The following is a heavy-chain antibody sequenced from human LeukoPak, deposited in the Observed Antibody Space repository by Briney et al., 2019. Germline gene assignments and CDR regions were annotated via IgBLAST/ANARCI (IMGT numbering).Heavy chain of an antibody. CDR2: INWNGGST. CDR3: ARLDYDRSGYYRYYFDY. CDR1: GFTFDGYG. V-gene: IGHV3-20*04. D-gene: IGHD3-22*01. J-gene: IGHJ4*02. Sequence: GGSLRLSCVASGFTFDGYGMSWVRQAPGKGLEWVSGINWNGGSTGYADSVKGRFTISRDNAKNSLYLQMNSLRAEDTALYYCARLDYDRSGYYRYYFDYWGQGTLVTVSS.